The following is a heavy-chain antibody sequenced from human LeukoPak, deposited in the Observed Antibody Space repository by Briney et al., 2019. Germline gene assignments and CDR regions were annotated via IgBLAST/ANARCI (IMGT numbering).Heavy chain of an antibody. J-gene: IGHJ4*02. CDR1: GFTFSNYG. Sequence: QPGGSLRLSCAASGFTFSNYGMHWVRQAPGKGLEWVAVIWFDGTNKYYADSVKGRFTISRDNSKNTVYLQMHSLRVEDTAIYYCAKDLFDYGNYDYFDSWGQGTLVTVSS. CDR2: IWFDGTNK. D-gene: IGHD4-11*01. CDR3: AKDLFDYGNYDYFDS. V-gene: IGHV3-33*06.